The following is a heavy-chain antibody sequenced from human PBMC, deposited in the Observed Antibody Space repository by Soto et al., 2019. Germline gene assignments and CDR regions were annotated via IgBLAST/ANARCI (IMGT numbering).Heavy chain of an antibody. D-gene: IGHD4-4*01. Sequence: EVQLVESGGDLVQPGGSLRLSCAVSGFTFSNYWMHWVHQAPGKGLVWVSRINGDGSSTTYADSVKGRFTISRDNAKNTLYLQMNSLRAEDTAMYYCARGMNNYVNYWGQGSLVTVSS. CDR2: INGDGSST. J-gene: IGHJ4*02. CDR3: ARGMNNYVNY. CDR1: GFTFSNYW. V-gene: IGHV3-74*01.